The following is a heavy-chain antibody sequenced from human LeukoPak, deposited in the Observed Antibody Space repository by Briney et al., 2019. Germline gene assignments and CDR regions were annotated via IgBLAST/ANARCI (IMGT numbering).Heavy chain of an antibody. J-gene: IGHJ5*02. D-gene: IGHD3-3*01. CDR2: ISSSGSTI. CDR1: GFTFSDYY. Sequence: ETGGSLRLSCAASGFTFSDYYMSWIRQAPGRGLEWVSYISSSGSTIYYADSLKGRFTISRDNAKNSLYLQMNSLRAEDTAVYYCARVLREWLLFGWFDPWGQGTLVTVSS. CDR3: ARVLREWLLFGWFDP. V-gene: IGHV3-11*01.